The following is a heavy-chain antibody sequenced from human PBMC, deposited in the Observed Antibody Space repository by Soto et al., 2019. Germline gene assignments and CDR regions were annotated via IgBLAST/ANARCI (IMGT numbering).Heavy chain of an antibody. J-gene: IGHJ4*01. CDR2: IKSKIDGGTT. D-gene: IGHD3-3*02. CDR3: TTDSHFSTRLVRFDL. CDR1: GFIFSTAW. V-gene: IGHV3-15*07. Sequence: EVQLVESGGGLVETGGSLRLSCAASGFIFSTAWINWVRQAPGKGLEWVGRIKSKIDGGTTDFAASVKGRFAISRDDSQDTMFLQMNSLKSEDTAVYYCTTDSHFSTRLVRFDLWGRGTLVTVSS.